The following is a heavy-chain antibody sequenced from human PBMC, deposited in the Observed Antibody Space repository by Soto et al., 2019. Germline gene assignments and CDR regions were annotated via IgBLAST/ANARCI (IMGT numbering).Heavy chain of an antibody. D-gene: IGHD5-18*01. Sequence: QVQLVQSGAEVKKPGSSVKVSCKASGGTFSSYAISWVRQAPGQGLEWMGGIIPIFGTANYAQKFQGRVTITADESTITAYMELSSLRSEDTAVYYCARRGYSYDHYYYYGMDVWGPGTTVTGSS. J-gene: IGHJ6*02. CDR2: IIPIFGTA. V-gene: IGHV1-69*01. CDR1: GGTFSSYA. CDR3: ARRGYSYDHYYYYGMDV.